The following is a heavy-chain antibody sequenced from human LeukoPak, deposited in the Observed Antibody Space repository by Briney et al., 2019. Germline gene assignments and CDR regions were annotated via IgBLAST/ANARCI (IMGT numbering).Heavy chain of an antibody. Sequence: GGSLRLSCAASGFTFRSYAMSWVRQAPGKGLEWVANIKQDGSEKYYVDSVKGRFTISRDNAKNSLYLQMNSLRAEDTAVYYCARGRSGLDYWGQGALVTVSS. J-gene: IGHJ4*02. V-gene: IGHV3-7*04. D-gene: IGHD3-10*01. CDR2: IKQDGSEK. CDR3: ARGRSGLDY. CDR1: GFTFRSYA.